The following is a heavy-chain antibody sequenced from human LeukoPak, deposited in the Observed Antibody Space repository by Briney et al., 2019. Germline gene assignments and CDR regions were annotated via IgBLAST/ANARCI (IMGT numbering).Heavy chain of an antibody. CDR3: ARSKGDSSGYYFAVLGH. D-gene: IGHD3-22*01. CDR1: GYTFTGYY. Sequence: ASVKVSCKASGYTFTGYYMHWVRQAPGQGLEWMGWINPNSGGTNYAQKFQGRVTMTRDTSISTAYMELSRLRSDDTAVYYCARSKGDSSGYYFAVLGHWGQGTLVTVSS. V-gene: IGHV1-2*02. J-gene: IGHJ4*02. CDR2: INPNSGGT.